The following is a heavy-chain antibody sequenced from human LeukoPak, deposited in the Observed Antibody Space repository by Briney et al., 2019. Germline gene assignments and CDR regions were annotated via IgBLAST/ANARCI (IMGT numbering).Heavy chain of an antibody. CDR2: ISADGTI. Sequence: GGSLRLSCAASGFTFDNYAMHWVRQAPGKGLEWVSLISADGTIFYADPVRGRFTISRDNSKNSVYLQMNSLRTEDTALYYCAKDLGYSSSPDYWGQGTLVTVSS. CDR3: AKDLGYSSSPDY. J-gene: IGHJ4*02. V-gene: IGHV3-43*02. D-gene: IGHD6-13*01. CDR1: GFTFDNYA.